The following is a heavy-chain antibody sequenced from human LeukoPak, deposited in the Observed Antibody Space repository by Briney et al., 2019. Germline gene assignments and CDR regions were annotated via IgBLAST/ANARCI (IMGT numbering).Heavy chain of an antibody. CDR2: ISYDGSNK. Sequence: PGGFLRLSCAASGFTFSSYGMHWVRQAPGKGLEWVAVISYDGSNKYYADSVKGRFTISRDNSKNTLYLQMNSLRAEDTAVYYCAKEDSGFFDYWGQGTLVTVSS. V-gene: IGHV3-30*18. J-gene: IGHJ4*02. CDR1: GFTFSSYG. D-gene: IGHD5-12*01. CDR3: AKEDSGFFDY.